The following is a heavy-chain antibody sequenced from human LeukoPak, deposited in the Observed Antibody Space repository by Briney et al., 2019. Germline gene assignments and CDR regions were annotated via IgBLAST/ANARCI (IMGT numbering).Heavy chain of an antibody. J-gene: IGHJ4*02. Sequence: SETLSLTCTVSGGSISSYYWSWIRQPPGKGLEWIGYIYYSGITNYNPSLKSRVTISVDTSKNQFSLKLSSVTAADTAVYYCAREGLRRTSQFWGQGTLVSVSS. V-gene: IGHV4-59*01. CDR3: AREGLRRTSQF. CDR2: IYYSGIT. CDR1: GGSISSYY. D-gene: IGHD4-17*01.